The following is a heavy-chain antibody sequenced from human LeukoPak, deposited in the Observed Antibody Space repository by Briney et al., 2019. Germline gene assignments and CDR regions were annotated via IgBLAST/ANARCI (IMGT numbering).Heavy chain of an antibody. J-gene: IGHJ4*02. D-gene: IGHD3-3*01. CDR1: GFTVSSNY. CDR3: ARVQAIFQNFDY. CDR2: IYSGGST. Sequence: PGGSLRLSCAASGFTVSSNYMSWVRQAPGKGLEWVSVIYSGGSTYYADSVKGRFTISRDNSKNTVYLQMNSLRAEDTAVYYCARVQAIFQNFDYWGQGTLVTVSS. V-gene: IGHV3-66*01.